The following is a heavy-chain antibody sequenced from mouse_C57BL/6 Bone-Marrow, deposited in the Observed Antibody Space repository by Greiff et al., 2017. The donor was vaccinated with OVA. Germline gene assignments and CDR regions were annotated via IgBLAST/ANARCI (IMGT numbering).Heavy chain of an antibody. V-gene: IGHV1-15*01. Sequence: VHLVESGAELVRPGASVTLSCKASGYTFTDYEMHWVKQTPVHGLEWIGAIDPETGGTAYNQKFKGKAILTADKSSSTAYMELRSLTSEASAVLYCAREKLYGYDGRGYAMDYWGQGTSVTVSS. D-gene: IGHD2-2*01. CDR3: AREKLYGYDGRGYAMDY. CDR2: IDPETGGT. J-gene: IGHJ4*01. CDR1: GYTFTDYE.